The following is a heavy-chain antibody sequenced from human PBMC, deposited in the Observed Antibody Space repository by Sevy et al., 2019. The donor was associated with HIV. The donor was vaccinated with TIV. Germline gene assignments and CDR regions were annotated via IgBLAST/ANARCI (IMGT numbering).Heavy chain of an antibody. V-gene: IGHV3-15*01. CDR2: IKSKPDGGTI. D-gene: IGHD2-8*02. J-gene: IGHJ6*02. Sequence: GGSLRLSCAASGFTFSSYEMNWVRQAPGKGLEWVGRIKSKPDGGTIDYAAPVKGRFTISRDDSKNTLYLQMNSLKTEDTAVYYCSTDPIIVLLVTDGMDVWGQGTTVTVSS. CDR1: GFTFSSYE. CDR3: STDPIIVLLVTDGMDV.